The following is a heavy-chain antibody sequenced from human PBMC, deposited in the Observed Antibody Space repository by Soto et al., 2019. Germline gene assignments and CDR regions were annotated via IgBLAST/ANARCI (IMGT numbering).Heavy chain of an antibody. CDR3: AKDRDPNVLLWFGELLTLPPYYYGMDV. D-gene: IGHD3-10*01. J-gene: IGHJ6*02. V-gene: IGHV3-23*01. CDR1: GFTFRNYA. CDR2: ISGSGGST. Sequence: GSLRLSCAASGFTFRNYAMNWVRQSPGKGLEWVSSISGSGGSTYYADSVKGRFTISRDNSKNTLYLQMNSLRAEDTAVYYCAKDRDPNVLLWFGELLTLPPYYYGMDVWGQGTTVTVSS.